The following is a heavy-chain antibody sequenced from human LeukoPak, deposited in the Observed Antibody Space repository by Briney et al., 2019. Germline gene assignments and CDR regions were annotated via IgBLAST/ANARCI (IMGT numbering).Heavy chain of an antibody. V-gene: IGHV1-69*05. Sequence: SVKVSCKASGGTFSSYAISWVRQAPGQGLEWMGRIIPIFGTANYAQKFQGRVTITTDECTSTAYMELSSLRSEDTAVYYCARHLGYCSSTSCLEYYYYYYMDVWGKGTTVTVSS. CDR2: IIPIFGTA. D-gene: IGHD2-2*01. J-gene: IGHJ6*03. CDR1: GGTFSSYA. CDR3: ARHLGYCSSTSCLEYYYYYYMDV.